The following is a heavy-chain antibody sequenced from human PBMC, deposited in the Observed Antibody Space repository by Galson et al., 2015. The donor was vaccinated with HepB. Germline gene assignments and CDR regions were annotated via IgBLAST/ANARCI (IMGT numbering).Heavy chain of an antibody. CDR2: ISESGGST. Sequence: SLRLSCAASGFTFTSYGMSWVRQAPGKGLEWVSAISESGGSTNYADSVKGRFTISRDNSKNTLYLQMNSLRAEDTAVYYCARDLDLLVAVGPSYFDYWGQGTLVTVSS. CDR1: GFTFTSYG. D-gene: IGHD2-2*03. V-gene: IGHV3-23*01. CDR3: ARDLDLLVAVGPSYFDY. J-gene: IGHJ4*02.